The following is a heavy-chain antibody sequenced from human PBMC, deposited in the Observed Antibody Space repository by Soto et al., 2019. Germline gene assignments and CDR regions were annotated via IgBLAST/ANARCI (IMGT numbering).Heavy chain of an antibody. CDR1: GGTFSSYA. D-gene: IGHD3-22*01. V-gene: IGHV1-69*13. J-gene: IGHJ4*02. CDR3: ARDHYYDSSGYPTRFDY. CDR2: IIPIFGTA. Sequence: SVKVSCKASGGTFSSYAISWVRQAPGQGLEWMGGIIPIFGTANYAQKFQGRVTITADESTSTAYMELSSLRSEDTAVYYCARDHYYDSSGYPTRFDYWGQGTLVAVSS.